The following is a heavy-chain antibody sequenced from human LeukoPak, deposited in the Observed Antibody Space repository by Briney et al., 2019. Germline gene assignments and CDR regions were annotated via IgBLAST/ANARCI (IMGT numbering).Heavy chain of an antibody. V-gene: IGHV3-53*01. J-gene: IGHJ4*02. Sequence: PGGSLRLSCAASGFTFSSYAMSWVRQAPGKGLEWVSVIYGGGNTYYADSVKGRFTISRDNSKNTLYLQMNSLRAEDTAVYYCARSFLAATEAYWGQGTLVTVSS. CDR1: GFTFSSYA. CDR3: ARSFLAATEAY. D-gene: IGHD6-25*01. CDR2: IYGGGNT.